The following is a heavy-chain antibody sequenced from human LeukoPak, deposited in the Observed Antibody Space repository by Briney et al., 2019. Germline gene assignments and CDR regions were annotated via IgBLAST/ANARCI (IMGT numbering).Heavy chain of an antibody. CDR2: IIPIFGTA. J-gene: IGHJ3*02. Sequence: SVKVSCKASGGTFSSYAISWVRQAPGQGLEWMGGIIPIFGTANYAQKFQGRVTITADESTSTAYMELSSLRSEDTAVYYCARDPYYYDSSGYLRAFDIWGQGTMVTVSS. CDR3: ARDPYYYDSSGYLRAFDI. CDR1: GGTFSSYA. V-gene: IGHV1-69*13. D-gene: IGHD3-22*01.